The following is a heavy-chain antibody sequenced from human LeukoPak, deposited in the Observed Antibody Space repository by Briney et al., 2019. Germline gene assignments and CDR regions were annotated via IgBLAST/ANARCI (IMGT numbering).Heavy chain of an antibody. Sequence: RGGSLRLSCAGSGFTFSSYGMHWVRQAPGKGLEWVANIKQDGSEKYYVDSVKGRFTISRDNAKNSLYLQMNSLRVEDTAVYYCARPRGGYVLYWGQGTLVTVSS. CDR3: ARPRGGYVLY. CDR1: GFTFSSYG. V-gene: IGHV3-7*01. D-gene: IGHD5-12*01. J-gene: IGHJ4*02. CDR2: IKQDGSEK.